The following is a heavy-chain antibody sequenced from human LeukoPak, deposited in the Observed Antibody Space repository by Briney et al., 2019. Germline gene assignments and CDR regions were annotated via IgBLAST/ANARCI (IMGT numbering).Heavy chain of an antibody. J-gene: IGHJ5*02. CDR1: GFTFSNYW. D-gene: IGHD6-19*01. CDR3: ARAVAENWFDP. CDR2: IKLDGSDK. Sequence: PGGSLRLSCAASGFTFSNYWMSWVRQAPGKGLEWVANIKLDGSDKYYVDSVKGRFPISRDNAKNSLYLQMNSLRAEDTAVYYCARAVAENWFDPWGQGTLVTVSS. V-gene: IGHV3-7*01.